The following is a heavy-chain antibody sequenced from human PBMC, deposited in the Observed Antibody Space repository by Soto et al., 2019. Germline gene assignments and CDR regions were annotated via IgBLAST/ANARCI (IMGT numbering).Heavy chain of an antibody. CDR3: ARGSWYGGLRG. CDR2: INHSGST. Sequence: KPSETLSLTCAVYGGSFSGYYWSWIRQPPGKGLEWIGEINHSGSTNYNPSLKSRVTISVDTSKNQFSLKLSSVTAADTAVYYCARGSWYGGLRGWGQGTLVTVSS. V-gene: IGHV4-34*01. CDR1: GGSFSGYY. D-gene: IGHD1-26*01. J-gene: IGHJ4*02.